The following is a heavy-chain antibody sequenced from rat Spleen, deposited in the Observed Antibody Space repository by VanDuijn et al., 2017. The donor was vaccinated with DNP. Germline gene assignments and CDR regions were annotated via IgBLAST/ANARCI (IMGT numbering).Heavy chain of an antibody. D-gene: IGHD1-2*01. V-gene: IGHV5-7*01. CDR2: ISFDYSST. CDR3: ATQAYSSYFDY. Sequence: EVQLVESGGGLVQPGRSLKLSCAASGFTFSDYNMAWVRQAPKKGLEWVATISFDYSSTYYRDSVKGRFTISRDSAKSTLYLQMDSLRSEDTATYYCATQAYSSYFDYWGQGVMVTVSS. CDR1: GFTFSDYN. J-gene: IGHJ2*01.